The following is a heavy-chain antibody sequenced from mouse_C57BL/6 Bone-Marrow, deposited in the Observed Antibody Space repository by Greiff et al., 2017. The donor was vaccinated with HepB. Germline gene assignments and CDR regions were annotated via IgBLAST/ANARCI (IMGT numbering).Heavy chain of an antibody. Sequence: EVQLVESGGDLVKPGGSLKLSCAASGFTFSSYGMSWVRQTPDKRLEWVATISSGGSYTYYPDSVKGRFTISRDNAKNTLYLQMSSLKSEDTAMYYCARRGGYDGSSYEVDYWGQGTTLTVSS. CDR2: ISSGGSYT. CDR1: GFTFSSYG. V-gene: IGHV5-6*01. J-gene: IGHJ2*01. CDR3: ARRGGYDGSSYEVDY. D-gene: IGHD1-1*01.